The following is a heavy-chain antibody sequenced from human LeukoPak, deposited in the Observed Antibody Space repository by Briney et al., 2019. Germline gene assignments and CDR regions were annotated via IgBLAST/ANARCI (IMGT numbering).Heavy chain of an antibody. CDR1: GFTFSSYA. CDR2: ISGSSGST. J-gene: IGHJ4*02. Sequence: GGSLRLSCAASGFTFSSYAMSWVRQAPGKGLEWVSAISGSSGSTYYADSVKGRFTISRDNSKNTLYLQMNSLRAEDTAVYYCAKFLPTHIVVANYYFDYWGQGTLVTVSS. D-gene: IGHD2-21*01. CDR3: AKFLPTHIVVANYYFDY. V-gene: IGHV3-23*01.